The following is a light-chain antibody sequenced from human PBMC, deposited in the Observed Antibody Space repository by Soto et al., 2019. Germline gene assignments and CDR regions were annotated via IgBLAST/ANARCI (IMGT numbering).Light chain of an antibody. V-gene: IGKV3-11*01. CDR2: DAS. CDR3: QQRSDWPT. J-gene: IGKJ4*01. CDR1: QSVGTY. Sequence: EIVLTQSPATLSLSPGERATLSCRASQSVGTYLAWYQQKPGQPPRLLIYDASTRATGIPATFSGSGSGTDFTLTISSLGPEDFAVYYCQQRSDWPTFGGGTKVDIK.